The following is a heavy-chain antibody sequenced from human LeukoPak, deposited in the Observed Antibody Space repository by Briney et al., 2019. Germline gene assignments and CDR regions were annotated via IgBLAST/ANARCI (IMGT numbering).Heavy chain of an antibody. CDR2: IIPIFGTA. CDR3: ARDTLVVPAAISGRYYYYGMDV. CDR1: GGTFSSYA. J-gene: IGHJ6*04. Sequence: SVKVSCTASGGTFSSYAISWVRQAPGQGLEWMGGIIPIFGTANYAQKFQGRVTITADESTSTAYVELSSLRSEDTAVYYCARDTLVVPAAISGRYYYYGMDVWGKGTTVTVSS. V-gene: IGHV1-69*13. D-gene: IGHD2-2*01.